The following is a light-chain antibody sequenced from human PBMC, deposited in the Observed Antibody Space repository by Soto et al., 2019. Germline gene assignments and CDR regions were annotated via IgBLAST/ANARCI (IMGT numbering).Light chain of an antibody. CDR3: MCDAGGNNWV. CDR2: DVT. J-gene: IGLJ3*02. Sequence: QSALTQPPSASGPPGQSVTISCTGTSSDVGTHGYVSWYQQHAGKAPKLMIYDVTKRPSGVPDRFSGSNSANTASLTVSGLQADDAADYYCMCDAGGNNWVFGGGTKLTVL. V-gene: IGLV2-8*01. CDR1: SSDVGTHGY.